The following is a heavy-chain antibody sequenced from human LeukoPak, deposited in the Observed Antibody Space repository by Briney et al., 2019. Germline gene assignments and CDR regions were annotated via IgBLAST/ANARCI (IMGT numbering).Heavy chain of an antibody. CDR1: GFTVSSNY. J-gene: IGHJ3*02. V-gene: IGHV3-53*01. CDR3: RGYYYDSSGYPFDI. Sequence: GGSLRLSCAASGFTVSSNYMSWVRQAPGKGLEWVSVIYSGGSTYYADSVKGRFTISRDNSNNTLYLQMSSLRAEDTAVYYCRGYYYDSSGYPFDIWGQGTMVTVSS. D-gene: IGHD3-22*01. CDR2: IYSGGST.